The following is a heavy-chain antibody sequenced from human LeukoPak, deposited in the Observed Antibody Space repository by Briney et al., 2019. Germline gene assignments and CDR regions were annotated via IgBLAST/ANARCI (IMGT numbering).Heavy chain of an antibody. CDR2: ISSSGSTV. CDR3: AELGIAMIGGV. J-gene: IGHJ6*04. Sequence: GGSLRLSCAASGFTFSSYEVNWVRQAPGKGLEWVSYISSSGSTVYYADSVKGRFTISRDNAKNSLYLQMNSLRAEDTAVYYCAELGIAMIGGVWGKGTTVTISS. D-gene: IGHD3-10*02. CDR1: GFTFSSYE. V-gene: IGHV3-48*03.